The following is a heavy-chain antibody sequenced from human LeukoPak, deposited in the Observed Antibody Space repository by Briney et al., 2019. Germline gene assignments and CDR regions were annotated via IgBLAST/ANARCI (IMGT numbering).Heavy chain of an antibody. J-gene: IGHJ4*02. CDR3: ARHRRIRHSGWALQGIDY. D-gene: IGHD6-19*01. Sequence: GESLKISCKGSGYSFTSYWLGWVRQVPGKGLEWMGIIYPGDSDTIYSPSFQGQVTISVNKSSSTAYLQWSSLKASDTAMYYCARHRRIRHSGWALQGIDYWGQGTLVTVSS. CDR2: IYPGDSDT. CDR1: GYSFTSYW. V-gene: IGHV5-51*01.